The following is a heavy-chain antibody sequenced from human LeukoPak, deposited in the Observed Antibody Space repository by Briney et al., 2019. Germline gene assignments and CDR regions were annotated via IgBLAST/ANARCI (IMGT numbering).Heavy chain of an antibody. Sequence: SETLSLTCSVSGGSFSDSYWIWIRQSPDMGLQWIGEISHSGGTNFHPSLKSRLTMSVDTSKNQFSLKLTTVTAADSGIYYCARDSYIIGRGFDPWGHGTLVTVSS. V-gene: IGHV4-34*01. CDR3: ARDSYIIGRGFDP. CDR1: GGSFSDSY. D-gene: IGHD3-10*01. J-gene: IGHJ5*02. CDR2: ISHSGGT.